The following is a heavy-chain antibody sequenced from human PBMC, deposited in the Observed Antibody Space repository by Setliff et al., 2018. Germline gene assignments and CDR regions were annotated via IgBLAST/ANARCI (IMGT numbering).Heavy chain of an antibody. CDR2: ISGTSSRI. V-gene: IGHV3-23*01. D-gene: IGHD3-3*01. CDR3: ARDTFWSGYYPIDY. J-gene: IGHJ4*02. Sequence: PGGSLRLSCAASGFTFSDYAMTWVRQAPGKGLEWVSTISGTSSRIDYADSVKGRFTVSRDNSRHTLYLQMSSLRAEDTAVYYCARDTFWSGYYPIDYWGQGILVTVSS. CDR1: GFTFSDYA.